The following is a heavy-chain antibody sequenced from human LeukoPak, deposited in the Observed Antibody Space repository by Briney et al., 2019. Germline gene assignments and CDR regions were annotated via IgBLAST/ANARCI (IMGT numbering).Heavy chain of an antibody. CDR2: IYHSGST. CDR3: ARDGLATATLHWNFDL. V-gene: IGHV4-4*02. CDR1: GGSISSSNW. Sequence: SETLSLTCAVSGGSISSSNWWSWVRQPPGKGLEWIGEIYHSGSTNYNPSLKSRVTISVDKSKNQFSLKLSSVTAADTAVYYCARDGLATATLHWNFDLWGRGALVTVSS. D-gene: IGHD1-26*01. J-gene: IGHJ2*01.